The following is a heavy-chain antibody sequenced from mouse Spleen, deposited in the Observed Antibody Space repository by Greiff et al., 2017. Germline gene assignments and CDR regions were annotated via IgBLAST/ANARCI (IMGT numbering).Heavy chain of an antibody. D-gene: IGHD1-1*01. Sequence: VQLQESGAELVKPGASVKISCKASGYAFSSYWMNWVKQRPGKGLEWIGQIYPGDGDTNYNGKFKGKATLTADKSSSTAYMQLSSLTSEDSAVYFCARRWDYYGSSYAWFAYWGQGTLVTVSA. CDR1: GYAFSSYW. CDR3: ARRWDYYGSSYAWFAY. J-gene: IGHJ3*01. CDR2: IYPGDGDT. V-gene: IGHV1-80*01.